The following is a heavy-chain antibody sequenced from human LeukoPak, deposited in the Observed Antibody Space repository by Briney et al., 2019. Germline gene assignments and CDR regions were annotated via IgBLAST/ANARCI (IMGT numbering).Heavy chain of an antibody. J-gene: IGHJ4*02. CDR3: ARGPPYSGYEIDY. Sequence: ASVKVSCKASGYTFTSYAMHWVRQAPGQRPEWMGWINAGNGNTKYSQKFQGRVTITRDTSASTAYMELSSLRSEDTAVYYCARGPPYSGYEIDYWGQGTLVTVSS. CDR1: GYTFTSYA. D-gene: IGHD5-12*01. CDR2: INAGNGNT. V-gene: IGHV1-3*01.